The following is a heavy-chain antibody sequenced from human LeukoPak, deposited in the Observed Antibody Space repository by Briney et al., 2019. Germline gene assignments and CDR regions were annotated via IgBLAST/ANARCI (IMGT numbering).Heavy chain of an antibody. J-gene: IGHJ4*02. Sequence: SETLSLTCTVSGGSISSYYWSWIRQPPGKGLEWIGYIYYSGSTNYNPSLKSRVTISVDTSKNHFSLKLSSVTAADTAVYYCAANSADYNSLGSSYKVWGQGILVTVSS. V-gene: IGHV4-59*08. CDR2: IYYSGST. D-gene: IGHD3-10*01. CDR3: AANSADYNSLGSSYKV. CDR1: GGSISSYY.